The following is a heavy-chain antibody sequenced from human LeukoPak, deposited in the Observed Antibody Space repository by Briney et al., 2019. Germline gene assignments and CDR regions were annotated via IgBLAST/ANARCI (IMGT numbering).Heavy chain of an antibody. CDR1: GFTFSSYA. D-gene: IGHD3-10*01. CDR2: ISYDGSNK. CDR3: AKELLWFGEPYYYMDV. Sequence: GGSLRLSCAASGFTFSSYAMHWVRQAPGKGLEWVAVISYDGSNKYYADSVKGRFTISRDNSKNTLYLQMNSLRAEDTAVYYCAKELLWFGEPYYYMDVWGKGTTVTVSS. V-gene: IGHV3-30-3*01. J-gene: IGHJ6*03.